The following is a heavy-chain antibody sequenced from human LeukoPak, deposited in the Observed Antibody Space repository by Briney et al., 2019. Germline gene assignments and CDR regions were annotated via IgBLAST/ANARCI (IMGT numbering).Heavy chain of an antibody. CDR1: DFSLSRYW. V-gene: IGHV3-7*01. Sequence: QPGGSLTLSCAASDFSLSRYWMTWVRQAPGRGLEWVANINENGGDKDYGDSVKDRFSISRDNAENSLFLQMNNLRVEDSAVYYCARGGSGSSKYWVFWGQGTLVTVSS. J-gene: IGHJ4*02. CDR3: ARGGSGSSKYWVF. D-gene: IGHD2-8*02. CDR2: INENGGDK.